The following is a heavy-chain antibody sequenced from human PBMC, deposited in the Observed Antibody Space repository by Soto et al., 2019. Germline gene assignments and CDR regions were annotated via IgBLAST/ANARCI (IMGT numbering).Heavy chain of an antibody. J-gene: IGHJ4*02. CDR2: IDPSDSYT. V-gene: IGHV5-10-1*01. CDR1: GYSFTSYW. D-gene: IGHD6-6*01. CDR3: ARWYTSSSAELGY. Sequence: GESLKISCKGSGYSFTSYWISWVRQMPGKGLEWMGKIDPSDSYTNYSPSFQGHVTISADKSITTAYLQWSSLKASDTAMYYCARWYTSSSAELGYWGQGTLVTVSS.